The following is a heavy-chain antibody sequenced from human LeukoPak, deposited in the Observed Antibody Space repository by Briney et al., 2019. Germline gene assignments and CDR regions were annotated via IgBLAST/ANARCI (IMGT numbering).Heavy chain of an antibody. CDR3: ASRFEWLSSFDY. CDR2: ISHDGSSE. J-gene: IGHJ4*02. CDR1: GFTFSNYA. V-gene: IGHV3-30*03. D-gene: IGHD3-3*01. Sequence: AGGSLRLSCAASGFTFSNYAMHWVRRAPGKGLEWVSLISHDGSSEYYGDSMKGRYTISRDNSRNTFYLQMNSLRAEDTAVYYCASRFEWLSSFDYWGQGTLVTVSS.